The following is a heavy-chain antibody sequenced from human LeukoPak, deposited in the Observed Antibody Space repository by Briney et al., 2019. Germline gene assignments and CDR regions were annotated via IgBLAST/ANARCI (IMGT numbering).Heavy chain of an antibody. CDR3: AKSQSGHDVVN. CDR2: IYYSGST. V-gene: IGHV4-31*03. Sequence: PSETLSLTCTVSGGSISSGAYYWTRMRQRPGKGLEWIGYIYYSGSTYYNPSLKNRVIISTDTSKNQFSLKLTSVTAADTAIYYCAKSQSGHDVVNCGQGTLVTVSS. D-gene: IGHD5-12*01. CDR1: GGSISSGAYY. J-gene: IGHJ4*02.